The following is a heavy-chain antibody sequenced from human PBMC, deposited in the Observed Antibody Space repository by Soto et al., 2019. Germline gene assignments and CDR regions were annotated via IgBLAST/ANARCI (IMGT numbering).Heavy chain of an antibody. V-gene: IGHV3-23*01. D-gene: IGHD2-15*01. Sequence: GGSLRLSCAASGFTFSSYAMGWVRQGPGKGLEWVAVVSIGGSTHYADSVRGRFTISRDNSKNTLSLQMNSLTAEDTAVYFCAKRRGAGGHFDYWGQGALVTVSP. J-gene: IGHJ4*02. CDR3: AKRRGAGGHFDY. CDR2: VSIGGST. CDR1: GFTFSSYA.